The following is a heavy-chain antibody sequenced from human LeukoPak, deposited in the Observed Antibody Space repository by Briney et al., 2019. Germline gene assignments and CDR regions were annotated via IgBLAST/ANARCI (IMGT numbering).Heavy chain of an antibody. D-gene: IGHD6-13*01. Sequence: GASVKVSCKASGYTFTSYDINWVRQATGQGLEWMGWMNPNSGNTGYAQKFQGRVTMTRNTSISTAYMELSSLRSEDTAVYYCTRDRMAAPEYFYHFYTMDVWGQGTTVTVSS. CDR1: GYTFTSYD. J-gene: IGHJ6*02. V-gene: IGHV1-8*01. CDR2: MNPNSGNT. CDR3: TRDRMAAPEYFYHFYTMDV.